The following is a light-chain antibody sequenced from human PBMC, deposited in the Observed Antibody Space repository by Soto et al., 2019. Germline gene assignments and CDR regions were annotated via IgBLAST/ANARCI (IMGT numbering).Light chain of an antibody. CDR1: QSVSSY. CDR2: DAS. CDR3: QQRSNWPPSIT. Sequence: EIVLTQSPATLSLSPAEGSTLSCMASQSVSSYLAWYQQKPGQAPRLLIYDASNRATGIPARFSGSGSGTDFTLTISSLEPEDFAVYYCQQRSNWPPSITFGQGTRLEI. V-gene: IGKV3-11*01. J-gene: IGKJ5*01.